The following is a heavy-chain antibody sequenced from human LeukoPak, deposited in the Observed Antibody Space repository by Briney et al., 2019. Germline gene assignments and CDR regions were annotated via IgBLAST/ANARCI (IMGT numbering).Heavy chain of an antibody. D-gene: IGHD3-22*01. J-gene: IGHJ4*02. CDR3: ASSHDSSGND. CDR2: IKYVGSLK. Sequence: GGSLRLSCVASGFSFSSYWMAWVRQAPGKGLEWVAHIKYVGSLKFYVDSVKGRFTISRDNAKNSLYLEMNSLRADDTAVYFCASSHDSSGNDWGQGTMVTVSS. V-gene: IGHV3-7*01. CDR1: GFSFSSYW.